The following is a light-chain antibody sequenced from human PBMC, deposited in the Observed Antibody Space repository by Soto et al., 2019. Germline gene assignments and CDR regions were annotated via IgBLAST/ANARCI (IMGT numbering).Light chain of an antibody. Sequence: DIVMTQSPATLSVSPGERATLSCRASQSVSSNLAWYQQRPGQAPKLLIYGASTTATGITARISGSGSGTEFTLTISSLQSEDFAVYYCQQYNDWPLSFGGGTKVDI. J-gene: IGKJ4*01. V-gene: IGKV3-15*01. CDR2: GAS. CDR1: QSVSSN. CDR3: QQYNDWPLS.